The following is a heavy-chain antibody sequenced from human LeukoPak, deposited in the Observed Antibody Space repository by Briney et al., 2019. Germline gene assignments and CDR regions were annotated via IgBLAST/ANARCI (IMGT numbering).Heavy chain of an antibody. CDR1: GFTFRVYE. V-gene: IGHV3-11*01. J-gene: IGHJ4*02. Sequence: GGSLRLSCAVSGFTFRVYEMNWIRQAPGKGLEWVSYISSSGSTIYYADSVKGRFTISRDNAKNSLYLQMNSLRAEDTAVYYCARGGSRQPFDYWGQGTLVTVSS. CDR2: ISSSGSTI. D-gene: IGHD1-26*01. CDR3: ARGGSRQPFDY.